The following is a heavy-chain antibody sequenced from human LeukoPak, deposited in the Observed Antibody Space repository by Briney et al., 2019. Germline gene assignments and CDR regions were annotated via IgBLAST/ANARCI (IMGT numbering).Heavy chain of an antibody. CDR2: IWHDGTNK. Sequence: GGSLRLSRTTSGFTFSTYVMHWVRQAPGKGLEWVAVIWHDGTNKDYGDSVKGRFTISRDNSKNTLYLQMNNLRAEDSAVYYCAKVKGDWNDVYYYMDVWGNGTTVIVSS. J-gene: IGHJ6*03. CDR3: AKVKGDWNDVYYYMDV. D-gene: IGHD1-1*01. CDR1: GFTFSTYV. V-gene: IGHV3-33*06.